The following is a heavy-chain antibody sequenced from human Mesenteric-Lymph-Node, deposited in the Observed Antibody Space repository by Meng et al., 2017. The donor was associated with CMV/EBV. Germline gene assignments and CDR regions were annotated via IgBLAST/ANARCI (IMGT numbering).Heavy chain of an antibody. V-gene: IGHV3-74*01. CDR3: ARERDTAMGTNIDY. CDR1: GFTFSSYW. D-gene: IGHD5-18*01. J-gene: IGHJ4*02. CDR2: INSDGSST. Sequence: GESLKISCAASGFTFSSYWMHWVRQAPGKGLVWVSRINSDGSSTSYADSVKGRFTISRDNAKNSLYLQMNSLRAEDTAVYYCARERDTAMGTNIDYWGQGTLVTVSS.